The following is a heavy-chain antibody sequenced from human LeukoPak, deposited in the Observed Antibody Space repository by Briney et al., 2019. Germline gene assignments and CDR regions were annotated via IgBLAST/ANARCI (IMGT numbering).Heavy chain of an antibody. J-gene: IGHJ4*02. CDR3: AKAWDITMVRGIDS. Sequence: GGSLRLSCAASGFTFGDYGIHWVRQAPGKGLEWVSGISWNSNNIAYADSVKGRFTISRDNAKNSLYLQMNSLRAEDTALYYCAKAWDITMVRGIDSWGQGTLVTVSS. V-gene: IGHV3-9*01. CDR1: GFTFGDYG. D-gene: IGHD3-10*01. CDR2: ISWNSNNI.